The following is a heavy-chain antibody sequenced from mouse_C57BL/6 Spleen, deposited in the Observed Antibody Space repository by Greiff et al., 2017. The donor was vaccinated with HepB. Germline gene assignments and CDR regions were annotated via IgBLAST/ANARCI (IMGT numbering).Heavy chain of an antibody. CDR1: GYSFTSYY. CDR3: AREVYYGSSYNWYFDV. D-gene: IGHD1-1*01. CDR2: IYPGSGNT. V-gene: IGHV1-66*01. J-gene: IGHJ1*03. Sequence: QVQLQQSGPELVKPGASVKISCKASGYSFTSYYIHWVKQRPGQGLEWIGWIYPGSGNTKYNEKFKGKATLTADTSSSTAYMQLSSLTSEDSAVYYCAREVYYGSSYNWYFDVWGTGTTVTVSS.